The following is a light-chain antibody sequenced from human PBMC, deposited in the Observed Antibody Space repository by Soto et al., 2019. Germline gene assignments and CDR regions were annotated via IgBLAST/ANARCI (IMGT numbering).Light chain of an antibody. J-gene: IGKJ5*01. Sequence: DIQMTQSPSSLSASVGDRVTITCRASQGISNYLAWYQQKPGKGPKLLIYAASTLQSGVPSRFSGSGSGTDFTLTSSSLQPEDVATYYCQKYNSAPPFGQGTRLEIK. CDR1: QGISNY. CDR3: QKYNSAPP. CDR2: AAS. V-gene: IGKV1-27*01.